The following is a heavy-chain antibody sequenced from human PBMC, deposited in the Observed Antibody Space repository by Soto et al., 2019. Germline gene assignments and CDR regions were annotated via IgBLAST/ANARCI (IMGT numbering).Heavy chain of an antibody. J-gene: IGHJ4*02. Sequence: GGSLRLSCAASGFTFSSYAMSWVRQDPGKGPEWVSVISGSGGSTHYADSVKGRSTISRDNSKNTLHLQVNSLRGEDTAVYYCAKEADISGYYPDYWGQGTQVTVSS. CDR1: GFTFSSYA. D-gene: IGHD3-22*01. V-gene: IGHV3-23*01. CDR2: ISGSGGST. CDR3: AKEADISGYYPDY.